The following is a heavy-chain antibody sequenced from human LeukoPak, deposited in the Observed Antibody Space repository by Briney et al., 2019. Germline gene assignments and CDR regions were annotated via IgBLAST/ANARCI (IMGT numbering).Heavy chain of an antibody. CDR2: ISSSSSYI. V-gene: IGHV3-21*04. J-gene: IGHJ4*02. D-gene: IGHD6-19*01. CDR3: ARDWVVSSGFDY. CDR1: GFTFSSYS. Sequence: GGSLRLSCAASGFTFSSYSMNWVRQAPGKGLEWVSSISSSSSYIYYADSVKGRFTISRDNAKNSLYLQMNSLRAEDTAVYYCARDWVVSSGFDYWGQGTLVTVSS.